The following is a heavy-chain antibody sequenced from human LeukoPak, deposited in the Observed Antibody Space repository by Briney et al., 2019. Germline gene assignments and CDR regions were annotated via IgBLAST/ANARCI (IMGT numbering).Heavy chain of an antibody. V-gene: IGHV1-69*04. CDR1: GGTFSSYA. D-gene: IGHD1-14*01. CDR3: AIRSPLGY. Sequence: SVKVSCKASGGTFSSYAVSWVRQAPGQGLEWMGRIIPILGIANYAQKFQGRVTITADKSTSTAYMELSSLRSEDTAVYYCAIRSPLGYWGQGTLVTVSS. J-gene: IGHJ4*02. CDR2: IIPILGIA.